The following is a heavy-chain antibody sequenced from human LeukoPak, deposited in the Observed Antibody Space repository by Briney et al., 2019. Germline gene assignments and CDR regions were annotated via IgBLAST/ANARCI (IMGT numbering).Heavy chain of an antibody. V-gene: IGHV3-21*01. CDR3: ARVTPSAAAGTDY. CDR1: GFTFSSYS. J-gene: IGHJ4*02. Sequence: GGSLRLSCAASGFTFSSYSMNWVRQAPGKGLEWVSSISSSSSYIYYADSVKGRFTISRDDAKSSLYLQMNSLRAEDTAVYYCARVTPSAAAGTDYWGQGTLVTVSS. D-gene: IGHD6-13*01. CDR2: ISSSSSYI.